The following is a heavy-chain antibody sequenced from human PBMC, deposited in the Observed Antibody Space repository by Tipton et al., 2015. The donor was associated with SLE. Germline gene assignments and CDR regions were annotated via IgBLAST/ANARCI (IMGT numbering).Heavy chain of an antibody. D-gene: IGHD6-19*01. CDR2: ISYDGSNK. CDR3: ASELGQWAFDI. V-gene: IGHV3-30*04. CDR1: GFTFSSYD. J-gene: IGHJ3*02. Sequence: SLRLSCAASGFTFSSYDMHWVRQAPGKGLEWVAVISYDGSNKYYADSVKGRFTISRDNSKNTLYLQMNSLRVEDTAVYFCASELGQWAFDIWGQGIMVTVSS.